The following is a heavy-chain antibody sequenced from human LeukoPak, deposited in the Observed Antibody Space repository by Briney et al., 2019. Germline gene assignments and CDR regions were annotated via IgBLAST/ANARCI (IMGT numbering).Heavy chain of an antibody. V-gene: IGHV4-59*08. CDR3: ARLGGSYFDY. J-gene: IGHJ4*02. Sequence: PSETLSLTCTVSGGSISSYYWSWIRQPPGKGLEWIGYIYYSGSTNYNPSLKSRVTTSVDTSKNQFSLKLSSVTAADTAVYYCARLGGSYFDYWGQGTLVTVSS. D-gene: IGHD1-26*01. CDR2: IYYSGST. CDR1: GGSISSYY.